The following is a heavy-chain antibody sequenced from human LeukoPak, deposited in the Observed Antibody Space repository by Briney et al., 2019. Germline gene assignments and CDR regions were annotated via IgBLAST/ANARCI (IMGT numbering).Heavy chain of an antibody. CDR1: GYTFTSYG. D-gene: IGHD2-2*01. Sequence: ASVKVSCKASGYTFTSYGISWVRQAPGQGLEWMGWISAYNGNTNYAQKLQGRVTMTTDTSTSTAYMELRSLRSDDTAVYYCARDGIVVAPARHNWFDPWGQGTLVTVSS. CDR3: ARDGIVVAPARHNWFDP. J-gene: IGHJ5*02. V-gene: IGHV1-18*01. CDR2: ISAYNGNT.